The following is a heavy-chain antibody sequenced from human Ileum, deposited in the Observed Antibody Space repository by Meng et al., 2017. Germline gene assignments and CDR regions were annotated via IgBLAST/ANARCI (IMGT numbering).Heavy chain of an antibody. CDR3: AKATYLGSGYYFDY. Sequence: QVQLQESGPGLVKPSQTLSRTCAVSGASINRGDHYWTWIRQPPGKGPEWMGYIYSSGRTYYTPSLKGRLTISADTSQSTFSLKLNSVTATDTAVYFCAKATYLGSGYYFDYWGQGALVTVSS. V-gene: IGHV4-30-4*01. CDR1: GASINRGDHY. D-gene: IGHD3-10*01. J-gene: IGHJ4*02. CDR2: IYSSGRT.